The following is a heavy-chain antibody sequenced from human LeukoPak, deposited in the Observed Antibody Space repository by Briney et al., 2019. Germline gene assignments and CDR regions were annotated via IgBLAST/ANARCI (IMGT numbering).Heavy chain of an antibody. D-gene: IGHD1-26*01. CDR3: ARGGGSYYEGLR. Sequence: PGGSLRLSCAASGFTFSSYDMHWVRQATGKGLEWVSATGTAGDTYYPGSVKGRFTISRENAKNSLYLQMNSLRAGDTAVYYCARGGGSYYEGLRWGQGTLVTVSS. CDR2: TGTAGDT. V-gene: IGHV3-13*01. J-gene: IGHJ4*02. CDR1: GFTFSSYD.